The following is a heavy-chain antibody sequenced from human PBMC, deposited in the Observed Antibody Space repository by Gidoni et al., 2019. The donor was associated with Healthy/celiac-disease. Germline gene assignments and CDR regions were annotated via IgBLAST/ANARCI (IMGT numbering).Heavy chain of an antibody. CDR2: ISGSGGTK. CDR1: GFTFSSFA. J-gene: IGHJ6*02. D-gene: IGHD3-10*01. V-gene: IGHV3-23*01. CDR3: AKTNYVLLDYTVGMDV. Sequence: EVQLLESGGGLVQPVGSLRLSCAASGFTFSSFAMCWVRQSPGKGLEWVAAISGSGGTKDYADSVKGRFTISRDNSKNTLYLQMNSLRAEDTAVYYCAKTNYVLLDYTVGMDVWGQGTTVTVSS.